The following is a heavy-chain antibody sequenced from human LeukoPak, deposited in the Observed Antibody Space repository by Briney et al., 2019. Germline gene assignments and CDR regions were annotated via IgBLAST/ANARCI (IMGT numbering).Heavy chain of an antibody. CDR1: GGSFSGYY. Sequence: SETLSLTCAVYGGSFSGYYWSWIRQPPGKGLEWIGEINHSGSTNYNPSLKSRVTISVDTSKNQFSPKLSSVTAADTAVYYCARHSITAGTEYAFDIWGQGTMVTVSS. D-gene: IGHD6-13*01. CDR2: INHSGST. V-gene: IGHV4-34*01. CDR3: ARHSITAGTEYAFDI. J-gene: IGHJ3*02.